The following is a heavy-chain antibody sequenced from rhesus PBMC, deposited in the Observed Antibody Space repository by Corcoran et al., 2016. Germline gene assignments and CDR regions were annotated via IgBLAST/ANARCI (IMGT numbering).Heavy chain of an antibody. V-gene: IGHV4S2*01. D-gene: IGHD1-44*01. CDR2: IYDSGGST. CDR3: AGSGTYSY. CDR1: GVSISNHY. J-gene: IGHJ4*01. Sequence: QVQLQESGPGLVKPSETLPLTCAVSGVSISNHYWSWIRQAPGKGLAWIGRIYDSGGSTDYHPSLDSRVTISIDTSKNQFSLKLRSVTAADTAVYYCAGSGTYSYWGQGLLVTVSS.